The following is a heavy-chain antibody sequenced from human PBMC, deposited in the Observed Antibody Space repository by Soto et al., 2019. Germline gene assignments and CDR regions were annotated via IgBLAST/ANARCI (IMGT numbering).Heavy chain of an antibody. Sequence: GGSLRLSCAASGFDVSNTDMSWVRQAPGKGLEWVSAISGSGGSTYYADSVKGRFTISRDNSKNTLYLQMNSLRAEDTAVYYCAKDRIIAAAGTVPVIDYWGQGTLVTVSS. CDR1: GFDVSNTD. CDR3: AKDRIIAAAGTVPVIDY. D-gene: IGHD6-13*01. J-gene: IGHJ4*02. CDR2: ISGSGGST. V-gene: IGHV3-23*01.